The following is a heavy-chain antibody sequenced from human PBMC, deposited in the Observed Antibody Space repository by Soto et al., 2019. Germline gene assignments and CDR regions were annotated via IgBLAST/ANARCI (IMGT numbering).Heavy chain of an antibody. J-gene: IGHJ5*02. Sequence: PGGSLRLSCAASGFTVSSNYMSWVRQAPGKGLEWVSVIYSGGSTYYADSVKGRFTISRDNSKNTLYLQMNSLRAEDTAVYYCARALRGPWFDPWGQGTLVTVS. V-gene: IGHV3-53*01. D-gene: IGHD4-17*01. CDR1: GFTVSSNY. CDR2: IYSGGST. CDR3: ARALRGPWFDP.